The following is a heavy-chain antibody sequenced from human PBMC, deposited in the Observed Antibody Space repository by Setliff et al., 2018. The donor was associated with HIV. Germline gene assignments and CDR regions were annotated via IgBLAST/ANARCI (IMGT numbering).Heavy chain of an antibody. D-gene: IGHD5-12*01. CDR2: IYYRGNT. J-gene: IGHJ4*02. CDR1: GGSISSSSYY. Sequence: PSETLSLTCTVSGGSISSSSYYWGWIRQPPGKGLEWIGSIYYRGNTYYTAPVGGRFTISRDDSKNTLYLQMNSLKTEDKDVYYCTTEAGGGYNFRGYFDYWGQGTLVTVSS. CDR3: TTEAGGGYNFRGYFDY. V-gene: IGHV4-39*07.